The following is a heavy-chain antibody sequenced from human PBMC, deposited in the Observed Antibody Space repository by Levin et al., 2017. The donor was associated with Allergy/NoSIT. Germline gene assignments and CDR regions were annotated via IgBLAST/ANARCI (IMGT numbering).Heavy chain of an antibody. CDR1: GFTFRSYW. CDR3: VKSGIEVVSTVPGPYYSYAMHV. D-gene: IGHD2-2*01. V-gene: IGHV3-7*03. J-gene: IGHJ6*02. CDR2: IKFDGSET. Sequence: GESLKISCEVSGFTFRSYWMSWVRQAPGKGLEWVANIKFDGSETYYVDSVKGRFTISRDNTEKSLYLQMNSLRAEDTALYYCVKSGIEVVSTVPGPYYSYAMHVWGQGTTVTVSS.